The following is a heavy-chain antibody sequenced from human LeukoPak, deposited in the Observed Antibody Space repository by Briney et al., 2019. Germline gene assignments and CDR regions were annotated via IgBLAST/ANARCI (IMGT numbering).Heavy chain of an antibody. Sequence: SETLSLTCTVSGGSISSYYWSWIRQPAGKGLEWIGRIYTSGSTNYNPSLKSRVTMSVDTSKNQFSLKLSSVTAADTAVYYCARQSIAVAGTAYFQHWGQGTLVTVSS. CDR3: ARQSIAVAGTAYFQH. CDR1: GGSISSYY. D-gene: IGHD6-19*01. V-gene: IGHV4-4*07. CDR2: IYTSGST. J-gene: IGHJ1*01.